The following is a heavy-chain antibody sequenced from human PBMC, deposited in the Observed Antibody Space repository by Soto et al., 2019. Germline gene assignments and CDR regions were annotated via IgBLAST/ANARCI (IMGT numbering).Heavy chain of an antibody. CDR1: GITFSSYS. J-gene: IGHJ6*02. CDR2: ISSSSSYI. V-gene: IGHV3-21*01. D-gene: IGHD6-13*01. CDR3: ARDGYSSFQIYYYGLDV. Sequence: GGSLRLSCAASGITFSSYSMNWVRQAPGKGLEWVSSISSSSSYIYYADSVKGRFTIPRDNAKNPLSLQMKSLRAEDTAVYYFARDGYSSFQIYYYGLDVWGQGTTVTVSS.